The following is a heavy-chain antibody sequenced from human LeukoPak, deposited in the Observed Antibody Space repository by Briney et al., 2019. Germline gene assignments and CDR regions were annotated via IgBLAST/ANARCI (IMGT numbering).Heavy chain of an antibody. CDR3: ARRSLRAVAFDY. CDR1: AYTFTSYY. V-gene: IGHV1-8*01. CDR2: MNPNSGNT. D-gene: IGHD6-19*01. Sequence: ASVKVSCKASAYTFTSYYINWVRQATGQGLEWMGWMNPNSGNTGYAQKFQGRVTMTRNTSISTAYMELSSLRSEDTAVYYCARRSLRAVAFDYWGQGTLVTVSS. J-gene: IGHJ4*02.